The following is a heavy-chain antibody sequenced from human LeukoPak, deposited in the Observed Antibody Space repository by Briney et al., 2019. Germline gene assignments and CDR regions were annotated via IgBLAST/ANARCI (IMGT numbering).Heavy chain of an antibody. Sequence: PGGSLRLSCATSGFNFHEFYMSWIRQAPGKGLEWVADNGGSDNIVSYGESVRGRFAISRDFATDSLYPQMDSLRAEDTAVYYCAREAVAGAFDLWGQGTLVTVSS. CDR2: NGGSDNIV. CDR1: GFNFHEFY. CDR3: AREAVAGAFDL. V-gene: IGHV3-11*01. J-gene: IGHJ5*02. D-gene: IGHD6-19*01.